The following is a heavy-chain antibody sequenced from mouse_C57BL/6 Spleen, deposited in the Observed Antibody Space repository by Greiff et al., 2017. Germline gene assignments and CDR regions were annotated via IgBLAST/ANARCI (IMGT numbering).Heavy chain of an antibody. D-gene: IGHD3-3*01. J-gene: IGHJ2*01. CDR1: GYTFTSYW. CDR3: ARRGTGFDY. V-gene: IGHV1-69*01. CDR2: IDPSDSYT. Sequence: QVQLQQPGAELVMPGASVKLSCKASGYTFTSYWMHWVKQRPGQGLEWIGEIDPSDSYTNYNQKFKGKSTLTVDKSSSTAYMQLSSLTSEDSAVYYCARRGTGFDYWGQGTTLTVSS.